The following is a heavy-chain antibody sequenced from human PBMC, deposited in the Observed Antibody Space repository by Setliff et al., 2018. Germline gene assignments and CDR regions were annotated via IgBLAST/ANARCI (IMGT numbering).Heavy chain of an antibody. CDR1: GGSISSSSYY. Sequence: SETLSLTCTVSGGSISSSSYYWGWIRQPPGKGLEWIGSIYYSGSTYYNPSLKSRVTISVDTSKNQFSLKLSSVTAADTAVYYCARRETYYNFWSSYYAYWGQGTQVTVPQ. J-gene: IGHJ4*02. V-gene: IGHV4-39*07. D-gene: IGHD3-3*01. CDR2: IYYSGST. CDR3: ARRETYYNFWSSYYAY.